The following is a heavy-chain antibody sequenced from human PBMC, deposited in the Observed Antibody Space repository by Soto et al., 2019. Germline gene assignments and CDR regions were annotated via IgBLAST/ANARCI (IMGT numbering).Heavy chain of an antibody. CDR3: AELPYSNYEGGFDY. V-gene: IGHV3-23*01. Sequence: GGSLRLSCAASGFTFSNYAMSWVRQAPGKGLEWVSAISGSGGSTYYADSVKGRFTISRGNSENTLYLQMNSLRAEDTAVYYCAELPYSNYEGGFDYWGQGTLVTVSS. CDR2: ISGSGGST. D-gene: IGHD4-4*01. J-gene: IGHJ4*02. CDR1: GFTFSNYA.